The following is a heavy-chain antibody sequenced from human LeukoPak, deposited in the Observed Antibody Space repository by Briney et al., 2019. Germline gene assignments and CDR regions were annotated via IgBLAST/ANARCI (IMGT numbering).Heavy chain of an antibody. Sequence: GGSLRLSCAASGFTFSSHNMNWVRQAPMKGLEWVSSIGTDGSYIYYADSVQGRFTISRDNAKNSLYLQMNSLTAEDTAVYYCARVGGYCSGGSCSELDYWGQGTLVTVSS. J-gene: IGHJ4*02. CDR3: ARVGGYCSGGSCSELDY. V-gene: IGHV3-21*01. CDR1: GFTFSSHN. D-gene: IGHD2-15*01. CDR2: IGTDGSYI.